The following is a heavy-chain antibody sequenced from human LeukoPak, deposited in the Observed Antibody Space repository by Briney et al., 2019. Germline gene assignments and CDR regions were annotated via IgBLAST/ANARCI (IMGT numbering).Heavy chain of an antibody. CDR3: ARHTHDYGTLLFDY. Sequence: PETLSLTCTVSGGSISSSSYYWGWIRQPPGKGLEWIGSIYYSGSTYYNPSLKSRVTISVDTSKNQFSLKLSSVTAADTAVYYCARHTHDYGTLLFDYWGQGTLVTVSS. V-gene: IGHV4-39*01. J-gene: IGHJ4*02. CDR2: IYYSGST. D-gene: IGHD4-17*01. CDR1: GGSISSSSYY.